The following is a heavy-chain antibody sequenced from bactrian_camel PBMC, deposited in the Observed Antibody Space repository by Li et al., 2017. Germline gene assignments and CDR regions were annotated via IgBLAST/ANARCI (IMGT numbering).Heavy chain of an antibody. CDR3: AAEDQAPWDMGWICNYNS. CDR2: IDSNGVT. D-gene: IGHD3*01. CDR1: QSTYRSIC. V-gene: IGHV3S53*01. Sequence: HVQLVESGGESVQAGGSLTLSCTASQSTYRSICMAWFRQAPGAKRETVATIDSNGVTKVADSVKARFTAAKDNDKNTLYLRMNNLKPEDTALYTCAAEDQAPWDMGWICNYNSWGQGTQVTVS. J-gene: IGHJ6*01.